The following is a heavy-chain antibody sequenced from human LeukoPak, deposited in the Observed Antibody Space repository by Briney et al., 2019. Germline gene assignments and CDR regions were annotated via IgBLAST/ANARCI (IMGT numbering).Heavy chain of an antibody. CDR3: ARAGGDVVVPAAMSPYY. J-gene: IGHJ4*02. Sequence: GASVKLSCKASGGTFSSYAISWVRQAPGQGLECMSGISTIFGTANYADKLQGRVTITADESKSTAYMELSSLRSEDTAVHYCARAGGDVVVPAAMSPYYWGEGSLVTVSS. CDR1: GGTFSSYA. V-gene: IGHV1-69*13. CDR2: ISTIFGTA. D-gene: IGHD2-2*01.